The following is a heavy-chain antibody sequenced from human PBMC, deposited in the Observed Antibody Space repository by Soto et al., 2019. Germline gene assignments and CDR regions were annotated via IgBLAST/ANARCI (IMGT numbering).Heavy chain of an antibody. D-gene: IGHD4-17*01. CDR3: ARVGYGDYVNWVPFDY. J-gene: IGHJ4*02. Sequence: QVQLQESGPGLVKPSQTLSLTCTVSGGSISSGDYYWSWIRQPPGKGLEWIGYIYYSGSTYYNPSLNSRVTTSVDTSKTQFSLKLSSVTAADTAVYYCARVGYGDYVNWVPFDYWGQGTLVTVSS. CDR1: GGSISSGDYY. CDR2: IYYSGST. V-gene: IGHV4-30-4*01.